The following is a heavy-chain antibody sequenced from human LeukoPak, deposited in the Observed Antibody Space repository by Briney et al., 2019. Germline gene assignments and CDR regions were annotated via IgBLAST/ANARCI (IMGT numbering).Heavy chain of an antibody. D-gene: IGHD3-3*01. CDR3: ARDLEYYDFWSGYYPGAFDI. V-gene: IGHV4-4*07. Sequence: SETLSLTCTVSGGSISSYYWSWIRQPAGKGLEWIGRIYTSGSTNYNPSLKSRVTMSVDTSKNQFSLRLSSVTAADTAVYYGARDLEYYDFWSGYYPGAFDIWGQGTMVTVSS. CDR1: GGSISSYY. J-gene: IGHJ3*02. CDR2: IYTSGST.